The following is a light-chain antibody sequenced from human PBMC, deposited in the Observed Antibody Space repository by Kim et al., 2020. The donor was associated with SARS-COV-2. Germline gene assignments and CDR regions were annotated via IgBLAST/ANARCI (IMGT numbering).Light chain of an antibody. CDR2: QDN. V-gene: IGLV3-1*01. Sequence: VSPGQTASITCSGHKLGDKYACWYQQKPGQSPVLVIYQDNKRPSGIPERFSGSNSGNTATLTISGTQAMDEADYYCQAWDSSTVVFGGGTQLTVL. CDR3: QAWDSSTVV. J-gene: IGLJ3*02. CDR1: KLGDKY.